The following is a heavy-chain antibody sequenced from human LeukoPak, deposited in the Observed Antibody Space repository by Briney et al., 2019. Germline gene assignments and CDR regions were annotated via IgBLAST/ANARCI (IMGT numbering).Heavy chain of an antibody. D-gene: IGHD6-13*01. CDR3: ARVAYGSSWYVDY. CDR2: INSDGRST. V-gene: IGHV3-74*01. CDR1: VFTFSSYW. Sequence: PGGSLRLSCAASVFTFSSYWMHWVRQVPGKGLVWVSRINSDGRSTSYADSVKGRFTISRDNAKNTLYLQMNSLTAEDTAVYYCARVAYGSSWYVDYWGQGNLVTVSS. J-gene: IGHJ4*02.